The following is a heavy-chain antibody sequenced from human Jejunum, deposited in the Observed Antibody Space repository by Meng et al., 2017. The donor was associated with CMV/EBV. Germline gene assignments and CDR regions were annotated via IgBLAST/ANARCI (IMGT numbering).Heavy chain of an antibody. D-gene: IGHD7-27*01. Sequence: QVPRRGPGAEVKKPGASVKISRKTSGYTFTDHNIGWVRQAPGQGLGWVGWISLGNGQTVYGHKVQGRVTVTTDTSTSTAYMELRSLRSDDTAMYYCARDVWGFDYWGQGTLVTVSS. J-gene: IGHJ4*02. CDR3: ARDVWGFDY. V-gene: IGHV1-18*04. CDR1: GYTFTDHN. CDR2: ISLGNGQT.